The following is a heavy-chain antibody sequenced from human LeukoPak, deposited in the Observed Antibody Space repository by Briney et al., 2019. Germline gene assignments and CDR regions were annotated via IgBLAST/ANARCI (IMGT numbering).Heavy chain of an antibody. Sequence: SETLSLTCTVSGGSISSYYWSWIRQPPGKGLEWIGYIYYSGSTNYNPSLKSRVTISVDTSKNQFSLKLSSVTAADTAVYYCAKGTSSGWYYFDYWGQGTLVTVSS. CDR1: GGSISSYY. CDR3: AKGTSSGWYYFDY. D-gene: IGHD6-19*01. J-gene: IGHJ4*02. CDR2: IYYSGST. V-gene: IGHV4-59*08.